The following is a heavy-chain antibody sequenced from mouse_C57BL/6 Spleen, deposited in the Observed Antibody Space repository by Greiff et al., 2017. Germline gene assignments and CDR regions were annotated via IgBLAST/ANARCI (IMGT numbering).Heavy chain of an antibody. V-gene: IGHV5-4*01. CDR3: ARGERSYYYAMDY. CDR1: GFTFSSYA. J-gene: IGHJ4*01. Sequence: EVQGVESGGGLVKPGGSLKLSCAASGFTFSSYAMSWVRQTPEKRLEWVATISDGGSYTYYPDNVKGRFTISRDNAKNNPYLQMSHLKSEDTAMYYCARGERSYYYAMDYWGQGTSVTVSS. CDR2: ISDGGSYT.